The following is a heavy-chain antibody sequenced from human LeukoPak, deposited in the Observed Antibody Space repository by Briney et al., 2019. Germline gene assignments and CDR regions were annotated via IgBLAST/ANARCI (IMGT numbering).Heavy chain of an antibody. CDR2: ISGSGGST. J-gene: IGHJ6*02. CDR3: AKDRRPLVQSLPRMDV. V-gene: IGHV3-23*01. CDR1: GFTFSSYA. D-gene: IGHD2-2*01. Sequence: AGGSLRLSCAASGFTFSSYAMSWVRQAPGKGLEWVSAISGSGGSTYYADSVKGLFTISRDNSKNTLYLQMNSLRAEDTAVYYCAKDRRPLVQSLPRMDVWGQGTTVTVSS.